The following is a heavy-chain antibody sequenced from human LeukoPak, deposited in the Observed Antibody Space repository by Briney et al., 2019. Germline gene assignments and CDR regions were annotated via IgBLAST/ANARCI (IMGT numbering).Heavy chain of an antibody. D-gene: IGHD7-27*01. CDR1: GLTFSNSA. CDR2: IYSGDTT. Sequence: GGSLRLSCAVSGLTFSNSAMSWVRQAQGKGLEWVSVIYSGDTTYYADSVKGRFTISRDNSQNTVFLQMNSLRVEDTTVYYCATGRGLGKFDYWGQGTLVIVSS. CDR3: ATGRGLGKFDY. J-gene: IGHJ4*02. V-gene: IGHV3-53*01.